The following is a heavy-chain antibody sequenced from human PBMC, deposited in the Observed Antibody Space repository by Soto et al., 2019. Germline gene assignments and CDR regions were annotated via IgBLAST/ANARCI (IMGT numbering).Heavy chain of an antibody. CDR1: GFSLNTRGMC. Sequence: SGPTLVNPTQTLTLTCTFSGFSLNTRGMCVSWIRQAPGKALEWLALIDWDDNKYYSTSLETRLTISKDTSKHQVVLTLTNMDPGDTATYYCARIPRLVDSSTSGYYAWYYYPMDVWGQGTTVTVSS. D-gene: IGHD3-22*01. J-gene: IGHJ6*02. V-gene: IGHV2-70*01. CDR3: ARIPRLVDSSTSGYYAWYYYPMDV. CDR2: IDWDDNK.